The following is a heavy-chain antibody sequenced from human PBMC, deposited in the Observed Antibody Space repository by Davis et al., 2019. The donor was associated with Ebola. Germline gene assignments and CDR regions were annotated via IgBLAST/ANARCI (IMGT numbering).Heavy chain of an antibody. V-gene: IGHV3-21*01. Sequence: GESLKISCAASGFTFSSYAMNWVRQAPGKGLEWVSSITSSSSHIYYADSVKGRFTISRDNAKNSLYLQMNSLRAEDTAVYYCASRRGGPQNGWDILAGYPWGQGTLVTVSS. J-gene: IGHJ4*02. CDR2: ITSSSSHI. CDR1: GFTFSSYA. CDR3: ASRRGGPQNGWDILAGYP. D-gene: IGHD3-9*01.